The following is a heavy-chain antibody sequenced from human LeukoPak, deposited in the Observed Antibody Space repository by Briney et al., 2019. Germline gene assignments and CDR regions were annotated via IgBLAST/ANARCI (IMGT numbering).Heavy chain of an antibody. D-gene: IGHD2-2*01. CDR1: GFSFTDSA. V-gene: IGHV3-23*01. J-gene: IGHJ3*01. CDR2: ISTSGGDT. Sequence: PGGSLRLSCAASGFSFTDSAMTWVRQAPGKGLEWVSAISTSGGDTIYTDSVKGRFTISRDTAKNSLFLQMNSLRAEDTAVYYCARMYHAFDFWGQGTMVTVSS. CDR3: ARMYHAFDF.